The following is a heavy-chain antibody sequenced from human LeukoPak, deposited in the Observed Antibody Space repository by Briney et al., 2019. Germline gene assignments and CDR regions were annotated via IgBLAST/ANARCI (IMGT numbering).Heavy chain of an antibody. J-gene: IGHJ3*02. CDR3: ARDMDAFDI. V-gene: IGHV3-74*01. Sequence: PGGSLRLSCAASGFAFGDNWMHWVRQAPGKGLAWVSRMNGDGRTTYYADSVKGRFTISRDNAKNTLYLQMSSLRAEDTAVYYCARDMDAFDIWGQGTMVTVSS. CDR2: MNGDGRTT. CDR1: GFAFGDNW.